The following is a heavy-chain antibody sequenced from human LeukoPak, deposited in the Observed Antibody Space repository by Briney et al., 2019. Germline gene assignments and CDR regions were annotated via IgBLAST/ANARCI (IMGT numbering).Heavy chain of an antibody. J-gene: IGHJ4*02. CDR3: ARDGDIVVVPAFDY. CDR2: ISSSSSYV. V-gene: IGHV3-21*01. D-gene: IGHD2-2*01. Sequence: GGSLRLSCAASGFTFSSDSMTWVRQAPAKGLERVSSISSSSSYVYYADSVKGRFTISRDNAKNSLYLQMNSLRAEDTAVSYCARDGDIVVVPAFDYWGQGTLVTVSS. CDR1: GFTFSSDS.